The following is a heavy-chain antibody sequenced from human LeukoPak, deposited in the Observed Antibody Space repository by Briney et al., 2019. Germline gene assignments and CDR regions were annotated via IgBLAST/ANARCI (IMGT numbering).Heavy chain of an antibody. CDR2: ISYDGSRE. J-gene: IGHJ4*02. CDR3: ATSPYDSSAYYAY. CDR1: GFTFSSFG. Sequence: GGSPRLSCAASGFTFSSFGMHWVRQAPGKGLEWVAVISYDGSREYYADSVKGRFTISRDNAKNSLFLQMNSLRAEDTAVYYCATSPYDSSAYYAYWGQGTLVTVSS. D-gene: IGHD3-22*01. V-gene: IGHV3-30*03.